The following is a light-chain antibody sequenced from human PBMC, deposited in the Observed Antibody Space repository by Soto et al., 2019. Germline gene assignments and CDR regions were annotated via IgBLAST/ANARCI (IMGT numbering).Light chain of an antibody. V-gene: IGLV2-14*01. CDR3: SSYTSSSTLR. CDR1: RSDVGGYNY. J-gene: IGLJ2*01. CDR2: DVS. Sequence: QSVLTQPSSVSWSPGQSITISCTGTRSDVGGYNYVSWYQQHPGKAPKLMIYDVSNRPSGVSNRFSGSKSGNTASLTISGLQAEDEADYDGSSYTSSSTLRFGGGTKLTVL.